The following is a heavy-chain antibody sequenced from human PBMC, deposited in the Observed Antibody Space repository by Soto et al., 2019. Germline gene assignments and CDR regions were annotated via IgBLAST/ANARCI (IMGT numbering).Heavy chain of an antibody. CDR3: EKHDFWNLYNNGLDS. J-gene: IGHJ4*02. Sequence: GVSLRLSCVTSGITFSTYWMSWVRQSPGKGPEWVANIKPDGSEKYYVDSLKGRFTVSRDNAKNSLYLEVISLRAEDTAVYYCEKHDFWNLYNNGLDSWGQGTLVTVSS. V-gene: IGHV3-7*03. CDR1: GITFSTYW. D-gene: IGHD3-3*01. CDR2: IKPDGSEK.